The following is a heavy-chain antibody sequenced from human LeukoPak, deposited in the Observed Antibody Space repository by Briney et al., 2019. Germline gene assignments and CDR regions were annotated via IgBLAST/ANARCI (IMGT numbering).Heavy chain of an antibody. J-gene: IGHJ4*02. Sequence: GGSLRLSCAASGFTFSSYSMNWVRQAPGKGLEWVSSISTSSSYIYYADSVKGRFTISRDNAKNSLYLQMNSLRAEDTAVYYCARGSEWELLSCDFWDQGTVVTVSS. V-gene: IGHV3-21*01. CDR3: ARGSEWELLSCDF. CDR1: GFTFSSYS. CDR2: ISTSSSYI. D-gene: IGHD1-26*01.